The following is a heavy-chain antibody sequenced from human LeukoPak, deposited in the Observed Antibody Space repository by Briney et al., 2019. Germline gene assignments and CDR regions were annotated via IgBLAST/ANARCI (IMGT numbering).Heavy chain of an antibody. CDR2: ITSGGGDT. V-gene: IGHV3-23*01. CDR1: GFTFNKYA. D-gene: IGHD3-10*01. J-gene: IGHJ4*02. Sequence: GGSLRLSCAASGFTFNKYAMSWVRQAPGKGLEWVSAITSGGGDTYHADSVKGRFTISRDNSKNTLYLQMNSLRAADTAVYYCARISRLGLGLWFRDPGFGFDYWGQGTLVTVSS. CDR3: ARISRLGLGLWFRDPGFGFDY.